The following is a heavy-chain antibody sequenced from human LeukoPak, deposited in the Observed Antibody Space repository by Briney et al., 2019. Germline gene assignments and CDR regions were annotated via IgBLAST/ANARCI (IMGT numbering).Heavy chain of an antibody. CDR2: IIPIFGTA. J-gene: IGHJ3*02. V-gene: IGHV1-69*13. CDR1: GGTFSSYA. CDR3: ARSPITNVVPAAARRGAFDI. Sequence: ASVKVSCKASGGTFSSYAISWVRQAPGQGLEWMGGIIPIFGTANYAQKFQGRVTITADESTSTAYMELSSLRSEDTAVYYCARSPITNVVPAAARRGAFDIWGQGTMVTVSS. D-gene: IGHD2-2*01.